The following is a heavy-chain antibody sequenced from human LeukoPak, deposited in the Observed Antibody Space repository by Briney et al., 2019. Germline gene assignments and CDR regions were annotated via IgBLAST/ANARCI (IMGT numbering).Heavy chain of an antibody. V-gene: IGHV4-61*01. D-gene: IGHD6-13*01. CDR3: ARGKADIAAAGTVFDY. Sequence: SETLSLTCTVSGGSVSSDFYYWSWVRQPPGKGLEWIGYISFSRNTNYNASLKSRVTLSVGMSKNQSSLKLSSVTAADTAVYYCARGKADIAAAGTVFDYWGQGALVTVSS. CDR1: GGSVSSDFYY. J-gene: IGHJ4*02. CDR2: ISFSRNT.